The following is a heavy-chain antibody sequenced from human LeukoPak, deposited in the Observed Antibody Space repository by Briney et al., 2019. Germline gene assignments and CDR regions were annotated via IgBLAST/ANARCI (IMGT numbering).Heavy chain of an antibody. D-gene: IGHD6-19*01. Sequence: SETLSLTCTVSGGSISSSSYYWGWIRQPPGKGLEWIGSIYYSGSTYYNPSLKSRVTISVDTSKNQFSLKLSSMTAADTAVYYCARFSVAVSLYFDYWGQGILVTVSS. CDR1: GGSISSSSYY. J-gene: IGHJ4*02. CDR2: IYYSGST. CDR3: ARFSVAVSLYFDY. V-gene: IGHV4-39*07.